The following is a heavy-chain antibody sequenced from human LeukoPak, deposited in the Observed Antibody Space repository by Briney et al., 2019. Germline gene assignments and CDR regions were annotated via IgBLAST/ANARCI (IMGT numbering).Heavy chain of an antibody. V-gene: IGHV3-74*01. Sequence: GGSLRLSCTASGFSFSGHWMHWARQLPGKGLVWVSRISPTGSTTSYADSVKGRFTVSRDNAKNTLYLQVNNLRAEDTAVYYCARGPNSNWSGFDFWGQGTLLTVSS. CDR1: GFSFSGHW. CDR3: ARGPNSNWSGFDF. CDR2: ISPTGSTT. D-gene: IGHD6-6*01. J-gene: IGHJ4*02.